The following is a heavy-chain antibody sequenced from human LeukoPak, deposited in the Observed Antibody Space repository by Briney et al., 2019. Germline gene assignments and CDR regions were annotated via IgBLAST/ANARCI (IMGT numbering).Heavy chain of an antibody. J-gene: IGHJ4*02. D-gene: IGHD5-18*01. CDR3: ARGETAMVDY. V-gene: IGHV3-21*01. CDR2: ISSSSSYI. Sequence: GGSLRLSCAAAGFTFSSYSMNWVRQAPGKGLEWVSSISSSSSYIYYADSVKGRFTISRDNAKNSLYLQMNSLRAEDTAVYYCARGETAMVDYWGQGTLVTVSS. CDR1: GFTFSSYS.